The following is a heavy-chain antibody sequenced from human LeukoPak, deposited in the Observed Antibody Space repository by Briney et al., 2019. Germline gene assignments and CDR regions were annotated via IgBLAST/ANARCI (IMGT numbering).Heavy chain of an antibody. V-gene: IGHV4-34*01. D-gene: IGHD5-18*01. J-gene: IGHJ5*02. CDR1: GVSFNGIY. CDR3: ARATYSPRGANWFDP. CDR2: INHSGST. Sequence: SETLSLTCSVYGVSFNGIYWSWLRHPPGKGREWMVEINHSGSTNYHPSLKRRLTISVDTSNNQFSQKLLSVTAATPGVYDWARATYSPRGANWFDPLGQRSLVTLS.